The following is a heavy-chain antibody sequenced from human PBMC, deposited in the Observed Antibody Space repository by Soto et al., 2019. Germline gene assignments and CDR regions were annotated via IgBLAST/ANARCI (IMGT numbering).Heavy chain of an antibody. V-gene: IGHV1-8*01. Sequence: GASVNVSCKASGYTFTSYDINWVRQATGQGLEWMGWMDANSGNTGYVQKFQGRVTMTRDTSTSTAYMELRSLRSDDTAVYYCARDTIAVRPGWFDPWGQGTLVTVSS. J-gene: IGHJ5*02. CDR2: MDANSGNT. CDR3: ARDTIAVRPGWFDP. D-gene: IGHD6-6*01. CDR1: GYTFTSYD.